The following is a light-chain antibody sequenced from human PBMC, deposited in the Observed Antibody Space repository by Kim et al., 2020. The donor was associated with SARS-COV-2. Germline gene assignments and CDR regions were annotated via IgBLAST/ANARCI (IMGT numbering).Light chain of an antibody. Sequence: EIVMTQSPATLSVSPGERATLSCRASQSANSNLAWYQQKPGQAPRLLIYGASSRATGIPARFSGSGSGTEFTLTISSLQSEDFAVYYCQQYNNWPLTFAGGTKVDIK. CDR1: QSANSN. J-gene: IGKJ4*01. CDR2: GAS. CDR3: QQYNNWPLT. V-gene: IGKV3-15*01.